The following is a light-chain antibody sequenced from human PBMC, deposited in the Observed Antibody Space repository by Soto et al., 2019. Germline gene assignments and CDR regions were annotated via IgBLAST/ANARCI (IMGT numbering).Light chain of an antibody. V-gene: IGKV1-39*01. Sequence: DIQMTQSPSSLPASVGDRVTMTCRASQSISTYVNWYQHKPGKAPKLLIFAATSLEGGVPSRFSGSGSGTDFTLTLSSLQPEDFATYYCQQSYSTPPWAFGPGTKVDIK. CDR2: AAT. J-gene: IGKJ1*01. CDR1: QSISTY. CDR3: QQSYSTPPWA.